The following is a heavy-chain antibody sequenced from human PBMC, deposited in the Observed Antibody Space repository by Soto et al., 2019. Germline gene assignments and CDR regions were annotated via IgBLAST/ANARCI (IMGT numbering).Heavy chain of an antibody. D-gene: IGHD6-19*01. J-gene: IGHJ6*02. V-gene: IGHV3-53*01. CDR3: ARDRYSSGWYNMAAYYYGMDV. CDR1: RFTVSSNY. CDR2: IYSGGST. Sequence: GGSLRLSCAASRFTVSSNYMSWVRQAPGKGLEWVSVIYSGGSTYYADSVKGRFTISRDNSENTLYLQMNSLRAEDTAVYYCARDRYSSGWYNMAAYYYGMDVWGQGTTVTVS.